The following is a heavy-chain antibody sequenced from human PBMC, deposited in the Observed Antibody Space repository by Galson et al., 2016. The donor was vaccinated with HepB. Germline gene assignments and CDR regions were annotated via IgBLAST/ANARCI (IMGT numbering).Heavy chain of an antibody. J-gene: IGHJ5*02. CDR2: MYPRGDT. Sequence: LRLSCAASGFLVSSSFMGRVRQTPGTGLEWVTVMYPRGDTHYSDSVRGRFTISRDNSRNSMSLQMTNLRVGDTAVYFCARWTAYCPRPGCPRDHDYFDPWGQGILVTVSS. CDR3: ARWTAYCPRPGCPRDHDYFDP. CDR1: GFLVSSSF. D-gene: IGHD4-11*01. V-gene: IGHV3-53*01.